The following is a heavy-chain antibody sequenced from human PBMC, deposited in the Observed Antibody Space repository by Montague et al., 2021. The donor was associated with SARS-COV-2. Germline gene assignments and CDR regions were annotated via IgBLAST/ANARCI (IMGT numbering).Heavy chain of an antibody. D-gene: IGHD3-22*01. CDR3: ARDLSRAFCEGDSCYSENWFAP. CDR1: GGSFSGHY. Sequence: SETLSLTCAVYGGSFSGHYWTWIRQPPGKGLEWIGYIYHTGSTKYNPSLNSRVTMSIDTSKNQFSLELTSVTAADTAIYYCARDLSRAFCEGDSCYSENWFAPWGQGTLVTVSS. J-gene: IGHJ5*02. V-gene: IGHV4-59*11. CDR2: IYHTGST.